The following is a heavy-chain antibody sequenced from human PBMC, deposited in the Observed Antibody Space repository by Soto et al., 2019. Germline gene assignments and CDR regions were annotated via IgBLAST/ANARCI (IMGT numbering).Heavy chain of an antibody. CDR3: ARLYSGYDRFDY. J-gene: IGHJ4*02. V-gene: IGHV4-39*01. CDR1: GGSISSSSYY. CDR2: IYYSGST. Sequence: SETLSLTCTVSGGSISSSSYYWGWIRQPPGKGLEWIGSIYYSGSTYYNPSLKSRVTISVDTSKNQFSLKLSSVTAADTAVYYCARLYSGYDRFDYWGQGTLVTVSS. D-gene: IGHD5-12*01.